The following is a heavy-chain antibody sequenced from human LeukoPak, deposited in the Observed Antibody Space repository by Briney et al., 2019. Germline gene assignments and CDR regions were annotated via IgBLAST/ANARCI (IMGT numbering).Heavy chain of an antibody. J-gene: IGHJ4*02. D-gene: IGHD2-15*01. Sequence: ASVKVSCKASGYTFTSYYMHWVRQAPGQGLEWMGIINPSGGGTSYAQKFQGRVTMTRDTSTSTVYMELSSLRSEDTAVYYCARALIVGGSFDYWGQGTLVTVSS. CDR1: GYTFTSYY. CDR3: ARALIVGGSFDY. V-gene: IGHV1-46*01. CDR2: INPSGGGT.